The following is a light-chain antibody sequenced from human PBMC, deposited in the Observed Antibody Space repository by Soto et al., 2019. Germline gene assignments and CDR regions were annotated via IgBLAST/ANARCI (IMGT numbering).Light chain of an antibody. Sequence: QSVLTQPASVSGSAGQSITISCTGTSSDVGSYNLVSWYQQHPGTAPKLMIYEGSKWPSGVSNRFSGSKSGNTASLTISGLQAEDEADYYCCSYAGNSSFVFGTGTKVT. CDR1: SSDVGSYNL. CDR2: EGS. CDR3: CSYAGNSSFV. V-gene: IGLV2-23*01. J-gene: IGLJ1*01.